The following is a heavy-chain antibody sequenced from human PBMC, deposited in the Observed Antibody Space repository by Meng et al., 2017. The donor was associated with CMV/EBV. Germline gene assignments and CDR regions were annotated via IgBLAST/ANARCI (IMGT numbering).Heavy chain of an antibody. J-gene: IGHJ4*02. CDR3: ARGPSSGWYWG. CDR2: INHSGST. CDR1: GFTFSSYW. D-gene: IGHD6-19*01. Sequence: ESLKISCAASGFTFSSYWMSWVRQAPGKGLEWIGEINHSGSTNHNLSLKSRVTISVDTSKNQFSLKLSSVTAADTAVYYCARGPSSGWYWGWGQGTLVTVSS. V-gene: IGHV4-34*01.